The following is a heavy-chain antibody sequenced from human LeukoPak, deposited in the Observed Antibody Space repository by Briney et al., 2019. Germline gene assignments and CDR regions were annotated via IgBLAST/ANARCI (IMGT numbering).Heavy chain of an antibody. D-gene: IGHD6-13*01. Sequence: ASVKVSCKASGYTFTSYAISWVRQAPGQGLEGMGWIIAYNGNTNYAQKPQGRVTMTTDESTSTAYTELRSPRSDDAAVYYYARAEVLTGWYSSSGEEYWFDPWGQGTLVTVSS. CDR3: ARAEVLTGWYSSSGEEYWFDP. J-gene: IGHJ5*02. CDR1: GYTFTSYA. V-gene: IGHV1-18*01. CDR2: IIAYNGNT.